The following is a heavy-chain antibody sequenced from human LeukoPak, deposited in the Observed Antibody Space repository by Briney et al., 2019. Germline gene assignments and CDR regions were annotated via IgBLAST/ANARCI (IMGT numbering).Heavy chain of an antibody. CDR2: IYYSGTT. Sequence: SETLFLTCTVSGGSISSGDYYWSWIRQPPGKGLEWIGYIYYSGTTYYNPSLKSRVTISVDTSKNQFSLKLSSVTAADTAVYYCARNVAMNWFDPWGQGTLVTVFS. CDR3: ARNVAMNWFDP. CDR1: GGSISSGDYY. D-gene: IGHD2-21*01. J-gene: IGHJ5*02. V-gene: IGHV4-30-4*01.